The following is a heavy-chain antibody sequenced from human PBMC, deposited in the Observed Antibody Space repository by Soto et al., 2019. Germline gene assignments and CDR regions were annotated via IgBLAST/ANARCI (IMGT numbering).Heavy chain of an antibody. J-gene: IGHJ5*02. CDR1: GFTFNTYD. D-gene: IGHD2-21*01. CDR2: ITTSSAYI. V-gene: IGHV3-21*01. Sequence: EVQLVESGGGLVKPGGSLRLSCAASGFTFNTYDMNWVRQAPGKGLEWVSSITTSSAYIYYADSLKGRITISRDNAKNSLFLQMNSLSAEDTAVYYCVRSGTARLLRHSWFDTWGQGTLATVSS. CDR3: VRSGTARLLRHSWFDT.